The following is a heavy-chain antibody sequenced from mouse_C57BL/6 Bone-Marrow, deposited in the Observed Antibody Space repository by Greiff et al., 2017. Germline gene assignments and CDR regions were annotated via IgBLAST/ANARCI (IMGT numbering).Heavy chain of an antibody. CDR3: ATWTLPDD. Sequence: EVQLQQSGAELVRPGASVKLSCTASGFNFKDDDMHWVSQRPEQGLEWVGCINRGSGATEYASKFKGKGTISADTATNTVYLQMISLTSEDTAVYYCATWTLPDDWGNGPTLTV. D-gene: IGHD2-12*01. J-gene: IGHJ2*01. V-gene: IGHV14-4*01. CDR2: INRGSGAT. CDR1: GFNFKDDD.